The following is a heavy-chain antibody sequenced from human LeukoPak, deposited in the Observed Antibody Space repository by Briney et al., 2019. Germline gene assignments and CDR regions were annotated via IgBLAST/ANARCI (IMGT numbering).Heavy chain of an antibody. CDR2: IYTSGNT. D-gene: IGHD3-22*01. CDR1: GGSISSYY. J-gene: IGHJ4*02. Sequence: SETLSLTCTVSGGSISSYYWTWIRQPAGKGLEWIGRIYTSGNTNYNPSLKSRVTLSIDTSKNQFSLKMSSVTAADTAVYYCARGYRQYYFDYWGQGTLVTVSS. CDR3: ARGYRQYYFDY. V-gene: IGHV4-4*07.